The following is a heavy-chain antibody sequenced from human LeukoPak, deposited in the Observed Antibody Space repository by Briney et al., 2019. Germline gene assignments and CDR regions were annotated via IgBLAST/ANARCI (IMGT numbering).Heavy chain of an antibody. V-gene: IGHV3-7*01. Sequence: GGSLRLSCLASQFTFPIYWMSWVRQAPGKGLEWVANINQDGSQTFYVDSVTGRFTISRDNAKNSLYLQRNSLSAEDTSVYYCARAGARGSVDYWGQGTLVTVSS. J-gene: IGHJ4*02. D-gene: IGHD3-10*01. CDR1: QFTFPIYW. CDR2: INQDGSQT. CDR3: ARAGARGSVDY.